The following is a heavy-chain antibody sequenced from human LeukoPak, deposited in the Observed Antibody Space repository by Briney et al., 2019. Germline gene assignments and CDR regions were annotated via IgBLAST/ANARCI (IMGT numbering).Heavy chain of an antibody. CDR2: ISGRGDVI. V-gene: IGHV3-23*01. CDR3: AKKRIAAAGKTDFDS. J-gene: IGHJ4*01. D-gene: IGHD6-13*01. CDR1: GFTFSSYA. Sequence: GGSLRLSCAASGFTFSSYAVSWVRQAPGEGLEWVSLISGRGDVIYYADSVKGRFTISRDNSKRTVYLQMNSLRAEDTAVYFCAKKRIAAAGKTDFDSWGQGTLVTVSS.